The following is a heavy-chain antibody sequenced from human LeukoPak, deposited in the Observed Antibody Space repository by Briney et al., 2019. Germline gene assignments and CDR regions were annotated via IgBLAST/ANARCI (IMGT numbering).Heavy chain of an antibody. Sequence: GGSLRLSCAASGFTFSSYAMSWVRQAPGKGLEWVSAISGSGGSTYCADSVKGRFTISRDNSKNTLYLQMNSLRAEDTAVYYCANRGGRYSSGWRNVRFDYWGQGTLVTVSS. CDR3: ANRGGRYSSGWRNVRFDY. V-gene: IGHV3-23*01. J-gene: IGHJ4*02. CDR2: ISGSGGST. D-gene: IGHD6-19*01. CDR1: GFTFSSYA.